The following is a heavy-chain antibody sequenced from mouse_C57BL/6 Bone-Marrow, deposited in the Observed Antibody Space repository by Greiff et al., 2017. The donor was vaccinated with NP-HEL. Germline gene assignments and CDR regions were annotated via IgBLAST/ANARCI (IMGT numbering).Heavy chain of an antibody. V-gene: IGHV1-59*01. Sequence: QVQLQQPGAELVRPGTSVKLSCKASGYTFTSYWMHWVKQRPGQGLEWIGVIDPSDSYTNYNQKFKGKATLTVDTSSSTAYMQLSSLTSEDSAVYYWARDPSAYWGQGTSVTVSS. D-gene: IGHD3-1*01. J-gene: IGHJ4*01. CDR3: ARDPSAY. CDR2: IDPSDSYT. CDR1: GYTFTSYW.